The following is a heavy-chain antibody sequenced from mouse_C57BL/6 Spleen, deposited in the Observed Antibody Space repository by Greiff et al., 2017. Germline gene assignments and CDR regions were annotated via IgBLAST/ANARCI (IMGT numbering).Heavy chain of an antibody. CDR1: GYTFTDYY. CDR2: INPYNGGP. D-gene: IGHD3-3*01. Sequence: VQLQQSGPVLVKPGASVKMSCKASGYTFTDYYMNWVKQSHGKSLEWIGVINPYNGGPSYNQKFKGKATLTVDKSSSTAYMELNSLTSEDSAVYYCARGDSRFAYWGQGTLVTVSA. J-gene: IGHJ3*01. V-gene: IGHV1-19*01. CDR3: ARGDSRFAY.